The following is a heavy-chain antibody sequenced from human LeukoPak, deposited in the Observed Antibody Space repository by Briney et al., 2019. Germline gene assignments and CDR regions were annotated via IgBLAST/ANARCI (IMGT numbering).Heavy chain of an antibody. CDR3: ARKYCSTTSCLFDN. CDR2: ISSSGTTI. J-gene: IGHJ4*02. V-gene: IGHV3-48*04. CDR1: GFTFSSYR. Sequence: TRGSLRLSCAASGFTFSSYRMNWVRQAPGKGLEWVSDISSSGTTIYYADSVKGRFTISRDNAKNSLYLQMNSLRAEDTAVYYCARKYCSTTSCLFDNWGQGTQVTVSS. D-gene: IGHD2-2*01.